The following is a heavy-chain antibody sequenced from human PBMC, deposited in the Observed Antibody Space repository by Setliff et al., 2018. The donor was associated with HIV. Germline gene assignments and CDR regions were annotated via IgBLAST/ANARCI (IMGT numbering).Heavy chain of an antibody. CDR2: ISTSGGTT. D-gene: IGHD1-26*01. CDR3: AKSGSYLKDYLDY. Sequence: GESLKISCAASRFSFTSYAMNWVRQAPGKGLEWVSFISTSGGTTYYADSVKGRFTISRDNSKNTPYLQMTSLRADDTAVYYCAKSGSYLKDYLDYWGQGTLVTVS. V-gene: IGHV3-23*01. J-gene: IGHJ4*02. CDR1: RFSFTSYA.